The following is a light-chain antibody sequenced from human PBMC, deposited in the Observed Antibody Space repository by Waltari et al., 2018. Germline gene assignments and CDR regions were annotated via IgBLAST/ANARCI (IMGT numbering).Light chain of an antibody. J-gene: IGKJ2*01. CDR1: QSLVHSDGNTY. CDR3: MQGTHPMYT. V-gene: IGKV2-30*02. Sequence: DVVMTQSPLSLPVTLGQPASISCRSSQSLVHSDGNTYLNWFQQRPGQSPRRLIYKVSNRDPGVPDRFSGSGSGTDFTLKISRVEAEDVGVYFCMQGTHPMYTFGQGTKLEIK. CDR2: KVS.